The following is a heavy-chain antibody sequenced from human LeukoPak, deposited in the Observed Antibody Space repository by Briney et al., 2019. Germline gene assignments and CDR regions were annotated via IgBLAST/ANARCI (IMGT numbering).Heavy chain of an antibody. J-gene: IGHJ5*02. D-gene: IGHD3-9*01. CDR2: IYYGGST. CDR3: ARARRVLQHFDWSSPGWIDP. Sequence: SETLSLTCTVAGGSISSYYWSWIRQPPGKRLEWIGYIYYGGSTNYNPSLKSRVTISVDTSKSQFSLKRSSATAADTAVYYCARARRVLQHFDWSSPGWIDPWGQGTLVTVSS. V-gene: IGHV4-59*01. CDR1: GGSISSYY.